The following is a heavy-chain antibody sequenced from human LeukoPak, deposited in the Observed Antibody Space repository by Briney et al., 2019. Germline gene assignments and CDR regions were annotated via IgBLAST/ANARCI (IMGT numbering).Heavy chain of an antibody. CDR2: IYYSGST. CDR3: ARSVATTFDY. CDR1: GGSFSGYY. V-gene: IGHV4-59*01. Sequence: PSETLSLTCAVYGGSFSGYYWSWIRQPPGKGLEWIGYIYYSGSTNYNPSLKSRVTISVDTSKNQFSLKLSSVTAADTAVYYCARSVATTFDYWGQGTLVTVSS. J-gene: IGHJ4*02. D-gene: IGHD5-12*01.